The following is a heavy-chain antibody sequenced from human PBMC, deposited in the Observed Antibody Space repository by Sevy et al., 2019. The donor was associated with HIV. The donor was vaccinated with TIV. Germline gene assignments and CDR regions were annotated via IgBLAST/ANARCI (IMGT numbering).Heavy chain of an antibody. CDR2: IWSDGSNK. Sequence: GGSLRLSCAASGFTFSDYGMHWVRQAPGMGLEWVAVIWSDGSNKYYGYSVKGRFTISRDSSKNTLFLQMNSLRVDDTAVYYCAREERSGTTTSFDYWGQGALVTVSS. CDR1: GFTFSDYG. V-gene: IGHV3-33*01. CDR3: AREERSGTTTSFDY. D-gene: IGHD1-7*01. J-gene: IGHJ4*02.